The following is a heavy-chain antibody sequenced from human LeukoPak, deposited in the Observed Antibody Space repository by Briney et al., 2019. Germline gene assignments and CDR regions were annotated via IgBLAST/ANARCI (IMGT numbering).Heavy chain of an antibody. J-gene: IGHJ3*02. Sequence: SETLSLTCAVYGGSFSGYYWSWIRQPPGKGLEWIGEINHSGSTNYSPSLKSRVTISVDTSKNQFSLKLSSVTAADTAVYYCARRDTAKYEDAFDIWGQGTMVTVSS. V-gene: IGHV4-34*01. CDR1: GGSFSGYY. CDR3: ARRDTAKYEDAFDI. CDR2: INHSGST. D-gene: IGHD5-18*01.